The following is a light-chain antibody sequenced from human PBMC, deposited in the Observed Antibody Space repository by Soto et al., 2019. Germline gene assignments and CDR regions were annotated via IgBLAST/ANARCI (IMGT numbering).Light chain of an antibody. CDR3: QQYHDWPPVS. CDR1: QSIGSI. Sequence: ETVMTQSPATLSVSPGERATVSCRASQSIGSILAWYQQRPGQAPRLVIHSASTRATGIPVRFSGSGSGTEFTLTISSLQSEDFAVYYCQQYHDWPPVSFGGGTKVQVK. V-gene: IGKV3-15*01. CDR2: SAS. J-gene: IGKJ4*01.